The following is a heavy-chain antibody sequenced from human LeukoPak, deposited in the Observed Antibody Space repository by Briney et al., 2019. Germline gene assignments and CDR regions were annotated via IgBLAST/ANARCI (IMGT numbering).Heavy chain of an antibody. D-gene: IGHD4-17*01. J-gene: IGHJ4*02. CDR2: IYYSGST. Sequence: SETLSLTCTVSGGSISSYYWSWIRQPPGKGLEWIGYIYYSGSTNYNPSLKSRVTISVDTSKNQFSQKLSSVTAADTAVYYCARGGLRTYFDYWGQGTLVTVSS. CDR3: ARGGLRTYFDY. V-gene: IGHV4-59*01. CDR1: GGSISSYY.